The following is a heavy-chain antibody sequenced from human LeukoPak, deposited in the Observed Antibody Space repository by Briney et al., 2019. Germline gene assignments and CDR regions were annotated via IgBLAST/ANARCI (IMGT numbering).Heavy chain of an antibody. J-gene: IGHJ4*02. CDR2: IYHSGST. Sequence: SETLSLTCAVSGGSISSGGYSWSWIRQPPGKGLEWIGYIYHSGSTYYNPSLKSRVTISVDRSKNQFSLKLSSVTAADTAVYYCARSNSGSYRELDYWGQGALVTVSS. V-gene: IGHV4-30-2*01. CDR3: ARSNSGSYRELDY. CDR1: GGSISSGGYS. D-gene: IGHD1-26*01.